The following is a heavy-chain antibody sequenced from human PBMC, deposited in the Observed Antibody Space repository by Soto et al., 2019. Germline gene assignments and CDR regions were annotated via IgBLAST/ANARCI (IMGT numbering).Heavy chain of an antibody. V-gene: IGHV4-39*01. J-gene: IGHJ4*02. CDR3: ARGLYLGPSGYYLDF. CDR1: GDSIRNRNYY. Sequence: QLQLQESGPGLVKPSETLSLSCSVSGDSIRNRNYYWAWIRQPPGKGLEWIVSRYDDASTFYNPSLKRRVTISIDTSKKQLSLQVTSVTAADTAVYYCARGLYLGPSGYYLDFWGQGTLVTVSS. CDR2: RYDDAST. D-gene: IGHD3-22*01.